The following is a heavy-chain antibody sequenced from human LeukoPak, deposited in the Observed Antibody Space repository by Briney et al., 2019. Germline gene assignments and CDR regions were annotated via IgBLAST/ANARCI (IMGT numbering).Heavy chain of an antibody. CDR2: ISGSGGST. Sequence: GGSLRLSCAASGFTFSSYAMSWVRQAPGKGLEWVSAISGSGGSTYYADSVRGRFTISRDNSKNTLYLQMNSLRAEDTTVYYCAKRGRVGPIVATINDWGQGTLVTVSS. V-gene: IGHV3-23*01. J-gene: IGHJ4*02. CDR1: GFTFSSYA. CDR3: AKRGRVGPIVATIND. D-gene: IGHD5-12*01.